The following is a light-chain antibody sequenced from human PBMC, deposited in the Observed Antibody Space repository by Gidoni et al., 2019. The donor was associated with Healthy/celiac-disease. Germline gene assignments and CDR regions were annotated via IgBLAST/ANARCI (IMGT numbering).Light chain of an antibody. CDR2: DAS. Sequence: DIQMTQSPSSLSASVGDRVTITCRASQSISSYLNWYQQKPGKAPKLLIYDASSVQSGVPSRFSGSGAGTDFTLTISSLQPEDFATYYCQQSYSTPLTFGGGTKVEIK. V-gene: IGKV1-39*01. J-gene: IGKJ4*01. CDR3: QQSYSTPLT. CDR1: QSISSY.